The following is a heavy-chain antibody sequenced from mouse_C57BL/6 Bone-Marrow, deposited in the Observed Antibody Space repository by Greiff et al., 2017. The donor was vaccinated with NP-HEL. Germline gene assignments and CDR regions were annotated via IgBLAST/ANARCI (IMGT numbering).Heavy chain of an antibody. D-gene: IGHD2-5*01. J-gene: IGHJ4*01. CDR2: IDPNSGGT. V-gene: IGHV1-72*01. CDR3: ASDSNYGGYYAMDY. CDR1: GYTFTSYW. Sequence: QVQLKQPGAELVKPGASVKLSCKASGYTFTSYWMHWVKQRPGRGLEWIGRIDPNSGGTKYNEKFKSKATLTVDKPSSTAYMQLSSLTSEDSAVYYCASDSNYGGYYAMDYWGQGTSVTVSS.